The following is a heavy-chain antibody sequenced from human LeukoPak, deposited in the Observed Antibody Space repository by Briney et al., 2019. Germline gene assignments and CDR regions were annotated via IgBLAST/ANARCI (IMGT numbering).Heavy chain of an antibody. J-gene: IGHJ4*02. Sequence: GGSLRLSCAASGFTFSSYAMHWVRQAPGKGLEWVAVISYDGSNKYYADSVKGRSTISRDNSKNTLYLQMNSLRAEDTAVYYCAKDAGGYSGYRFDYWGQGTLVTVSS. D-gene: IGHD5-12*01. CDR3: AKDAGGYSGYRFDY. V-gene: IGHV3-30*04. CDR1: GFTFSSYA. CDR2: ISYDGSNK.